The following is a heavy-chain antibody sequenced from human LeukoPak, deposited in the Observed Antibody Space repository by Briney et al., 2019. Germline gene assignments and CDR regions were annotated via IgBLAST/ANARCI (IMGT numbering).Heavy chain of an antibody. Sequence: GGTLRLSCAASGFTFSSYWACWVRYAPGKGQEWVANIKQDGSEKYYVDSVKGRFTISRDNAKNSLYLQMNSLSAEVTAVYYCARDDCSSISCYHNWFDPWGQGTLVTVSS. CDR3: ARDDCSSISCYHNWFDP. CDR1: GFTFSSYW. J-gene: IGHJ5*02. V-gene: IGHV3-7*01. CDR2: IKQDGSEK. D-gene: IGHD2-2*01.